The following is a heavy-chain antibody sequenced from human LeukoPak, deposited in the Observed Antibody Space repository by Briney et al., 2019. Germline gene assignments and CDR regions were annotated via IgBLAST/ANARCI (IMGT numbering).Heavy chain of an antibody. D-gene: IGHD1-26*01. Sequence: GASVKVSCKASGYTLTSYYMHWVRQAPGQGLEWMGIINPSGGSTSYAQKFQGRVTMTRDMSTSTVYMELSSLRSEDTAVYYCARGGVGATTYVWFDPWGQGTRVTVSS. CDR3: ARGGVGATTYVWFDP. J-gene: IGHJ5*02. CDR2: INPSGGST. V-gene: IGHV1-46*01. CDR1: GYTLTSYY.